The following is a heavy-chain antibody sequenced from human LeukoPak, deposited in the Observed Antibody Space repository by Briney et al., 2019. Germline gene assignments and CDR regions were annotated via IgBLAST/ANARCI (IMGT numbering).Heavy chain of an antibody. V-gene: IGHV3-13*01. CDR2: IGTAGDT. J-gene: IGHJ6*02. CDR1: GFTFSTYD. D-gene: IGHD6-19*01. Sequence: GGSLRLSCATSGFTFSTYDFQWVRQATGKGLEWVSGIGTAGDTHYAGSVKGRFTVSRENAKNSLYLQMNNLRAGDTAVYCCVRDPSGRGMDVWGQGTTVTVSS. CDR3: VRDPSGRGMDV.